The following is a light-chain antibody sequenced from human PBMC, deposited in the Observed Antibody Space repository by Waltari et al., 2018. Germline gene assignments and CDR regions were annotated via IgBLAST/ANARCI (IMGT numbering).Light chain of an antibody. CDR3: MQGIHWPRS. J-gene: IGKJ1*01. Sequence: DVVTTQSPLSLPVTLGQPASISCRSSQSLVHSDGNTYLSWFQQRPGQSPRRLIYKVSNRDSGVPDRFSGSGSGTDFTLKISRVEAEDIAIYYCMQGIHWPRSFGQGTKVEIE. CDR2: KVS. V-gene: IGKV2-30*02. CDR1: QSLVHSDGNTY.